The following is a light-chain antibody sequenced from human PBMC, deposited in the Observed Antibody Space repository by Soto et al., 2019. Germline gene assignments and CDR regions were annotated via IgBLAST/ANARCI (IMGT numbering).Light chain of an antibody. V-gene: IGLV2-14*03. J-gene: IGLJ1*01. Sequence: QSVLTQPASVSGSPGQSITICCTDTSSEVTEYNDFSWSKQPPGTAPKLIIYDVSHRPSGVSNRFSGSNSGITASLTISCLPAEDESDYYCSAYTTCIAVDVFRGGTTATV. CDR3: SAYTTCIAVDV. CDR1: SSEVTEYND. CDR2: DVS.